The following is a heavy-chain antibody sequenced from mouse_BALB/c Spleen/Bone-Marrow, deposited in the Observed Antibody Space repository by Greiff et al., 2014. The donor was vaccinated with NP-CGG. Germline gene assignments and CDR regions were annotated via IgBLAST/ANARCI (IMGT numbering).Heavy chain of an antibody. CDR2: IWGDGST. D-gene: IGHD2-4*01. V-gene: IGHV2-6-7*01. CDR1: GFSLTGYG. J-gene: IGHJ4*01. CDR3: ARDSFLITRALDY. Sequence: VQLVESGPGLVAPSQSLSITCTVSGFSLTGYGVSWVRQSPGKSLEWLGMIWGDGSTDYNSALKSRLSISKDNSKSQVFLKMNSLQTDDTARYYCARDSFLITRALDYWGQGTSVTVSS.